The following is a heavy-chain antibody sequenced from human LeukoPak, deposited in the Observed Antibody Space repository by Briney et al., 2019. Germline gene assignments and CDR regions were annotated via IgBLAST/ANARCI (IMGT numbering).Heavy chain of an antibody. CDR3: ARVVGYCSSTSCYRPLGYFDY. J-gene: IGHJ4*02. CDR2: IIPIFGTA. D-gene: IGHD2-2*01. V-gene: IGHV1-69*01. Sequence: SVKVACKASGGTFSSYAISWVRQAPGQGLEWMGGIIPIFGTANYAQKFQGRVTVTADESTSTAYMELSSLRSEDTAVYYCARVVGYCSSTSCYRPLGYFDYWGQGTLVTVSS. CDR1: GGTFSSYA.